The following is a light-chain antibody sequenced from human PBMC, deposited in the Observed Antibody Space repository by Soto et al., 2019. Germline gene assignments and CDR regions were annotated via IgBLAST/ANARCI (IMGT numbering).Light chain of an antibody. CDR2: AAS. CDR1: QSVSSY. CDR3: QQRSNWPPT. Sequence: EIVLTQSPATLSLSPGERATLSCRASQSVSSYLAWYQQKPGQAPRLLIYAASNRAAGIPARFSGSGSGTAFSLTISSLEPEDFAVYYCQQRSNWPPTFGQGTKVEIK. V-gene: IGKV3-11*01. J-gene: IGKJ1*01.